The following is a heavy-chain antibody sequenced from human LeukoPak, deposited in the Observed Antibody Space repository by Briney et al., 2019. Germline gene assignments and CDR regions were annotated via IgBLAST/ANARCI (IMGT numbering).Heavy chain of an antibody. CDR3: ARGWVSAVNHRSYYYYYGMDV. D-gene: IGHD2-8*01. CDR2: IYYSGST. V-gene: IGHV4-39*07. CDR1: GGSISNSSYY. J-gene: IGHJ6*02. Sequence: PSETLSLTCTVSGGSISNSSYYWGWLGQPPGKGLEWIGSIYYSGSTYYNPSIKSRVTISVDTSENQFSLKLSSVTAADTAVYYCARGWVSAVNHRSYYYYYGMDVWGQGTTVTVSS.